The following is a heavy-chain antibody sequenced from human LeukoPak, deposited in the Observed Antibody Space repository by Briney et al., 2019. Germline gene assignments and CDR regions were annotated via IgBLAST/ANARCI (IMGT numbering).Heavy chain of an antibody. CDR3: ARHCRAVLVVPVARGDYFDY. CDR2: MSYSGAT. D-gene: IGHD2-2*01. J-gene: IGHJ4*02. Sequence: PAETLPLTCTVSGGTLSSCSYHWGWLPQSTGGGLLSITSMSYSGATYFNPSLQVRVTISVDTSKNQFSLQLYSVPAADTAVYYCARHCRAVLVVPVARGDYFDYLGQGTLVTLSS. V-gene: IGHV4-39*01. CDR1: GGTLSSCSYH.